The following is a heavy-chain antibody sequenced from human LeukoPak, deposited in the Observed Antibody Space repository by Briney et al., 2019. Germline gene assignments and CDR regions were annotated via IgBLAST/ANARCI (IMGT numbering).Heavy chain of an antibody. V-gene: IGHV3-30-3*01. D-gene: IGHD3-22*01. Sequence: GGSLRLSCAASGFTFSSYAMHWVRQAPGKGLEWVAVISYDGSNKYYADSVKGRFTISRDNSKNTVNLQMNSLRAEDTAVYYCATSYESSGYYPLWGQGTLVTVSS. CDR2: ISYDGSNK. J-gene: IGHJ4*02. CDR3: ATSYESSGYYPL. CDR1: GFTFSSYA.